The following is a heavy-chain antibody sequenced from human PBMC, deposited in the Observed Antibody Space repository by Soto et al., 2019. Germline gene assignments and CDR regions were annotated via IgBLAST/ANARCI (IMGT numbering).Heavy chain of an antibody. Sequence: ASVKVSCKASGYTFTSYDINWVRQATGQGLEWMGWMNPNSGNTGYAQKFQGRVTMTRNTSISTAYMELSSLRSDDTAVYYCARYDSSGYYSTGFQHWGQGTLVTVSS. V-gene: IGHV1-8*01. J-gene: IGHJ1*01. CDR3: ARYDSSGYYSTGFQH. CDR2: MNPNSGNT. D-gene: IGHD3-22*01. CDR1: GYTFTSYD.